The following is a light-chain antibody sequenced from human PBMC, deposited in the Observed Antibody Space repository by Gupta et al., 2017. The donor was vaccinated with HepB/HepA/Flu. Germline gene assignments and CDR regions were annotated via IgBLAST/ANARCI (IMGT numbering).Light chain of an antibody. CDR3: SSYAGSNNLV. CDR2: EVS. J-gene: IGLJ2*01. V-gene: IGLV2-8*01. CDR1: SSDIGYYNY. Sequence: QSALTQPPSASGSPGQSVTISCTGTSSDIGYYNYVSWYQQHPGKAPKLMIHEVSKRPSGVPDRFSGSKSGYTASLTVSGLQGEDEADYYCSSYAGSNNLVFGGGTKLTVL.